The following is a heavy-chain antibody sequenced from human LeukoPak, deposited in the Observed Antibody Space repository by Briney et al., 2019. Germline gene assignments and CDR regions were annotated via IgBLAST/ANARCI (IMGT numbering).Heavy chain of an antibody. V-gene: IGHV3-33*01. J-gene: IGHJ4*02. CDR1: GFAFRNYG. Sequence: GGSLRLSCVASGFAFRNYGMHWIRQAPGKGLEWVAVIWNDGKRKYYADSVKGRAAISRDNSEKTMYLQLDRLRAEDTAVYYCARRLKVASTKGLDFWGQGTLVIVSS. D-gene: IGHD6-19*01. CDR3: ARRLKVASTKGLDF. CDR2: IWNDGKRK.